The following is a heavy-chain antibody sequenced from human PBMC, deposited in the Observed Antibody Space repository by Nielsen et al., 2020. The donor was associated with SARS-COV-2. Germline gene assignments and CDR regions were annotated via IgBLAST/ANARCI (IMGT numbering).Heavy chain of an antibody. CDR1: GGSVSSGSYY. CDR3: AGYSHDFWSGYLDAFDI. J-gene: IGHJ3*02. Sequence: SETLSLTCTVSGGSVSSGSYYWSWIRQPPGKGLEWIGYIYYSGSTNYNPSLKSRVTISVDTSKNQFSLKLSSVTAADTAVYYCAGYSHDFWSGYLDAFDIWGQGTMVTVSS. CDR2: IYYSGST. V-gene: IGHV4-61*01. D-gene: IGHD3-3*01.